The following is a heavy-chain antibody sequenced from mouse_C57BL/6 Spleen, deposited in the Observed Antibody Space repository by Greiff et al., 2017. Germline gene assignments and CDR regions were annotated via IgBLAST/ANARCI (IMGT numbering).Heavy chain of an antibody. D-gene: IGHD2-4*01. Sequence: EVKLVESGPELVKPGASVKMSCKASGYTFTDYNMHWVKQSHGKSLEWIGYINPNNGGTSYNQKFKGKATLTVNKSSSTAYMELRSLTSEDSAVYYCARNYDYPWFAYWGQGTLVTVSA. CDR3: ARNYDYPWFAY. CDR2: INPNNGGT. CDR1: GYTFTDYN. J-gene: IGHJ3*01. V-gene: IGHV1-22*01.